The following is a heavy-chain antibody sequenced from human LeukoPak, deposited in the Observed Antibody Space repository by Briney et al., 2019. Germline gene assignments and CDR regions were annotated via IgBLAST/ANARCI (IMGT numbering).Heavy chain of an antibody. V-gene: IGHV3-7*01. CDR1: GFTFGTYG. Sequence: GGSLRLSCAASGFTFGTYGMTWVRQAPGKGLEWVANIKEDGSEKYYVDSVKGRFTISRDNAKNSLSLQVNSLRAEDTAVYYCARVRVIVYVGAFDIWGQGTMVTVSS. J-gene: IGHJ3*02. CDR3: ARVRVIVYVGAFDI. CDR2: IKEDGSEK. D-gene: IGHD5/OR15-5a*01.